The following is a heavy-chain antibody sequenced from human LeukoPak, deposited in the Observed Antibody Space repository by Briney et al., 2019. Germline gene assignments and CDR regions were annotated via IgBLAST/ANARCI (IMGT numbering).Heavy chain of an antibody. V-gene: IGHV5-51*01. D-gene: IGHD3-10*01. CDR2: IYPPDSHP. CDR1: GYGFTSYW. CDR3: ARRRRWFGELCAFDI. Sequence: GEALEISCKGSGYGFTSYWIGWVRPMPGKGVEWMGIIYPPDSHPTYSPSFHGPLTIPAHNSISTAYLQWSSLTASDTAMYYCARRRRWFGELCAFDIWGQGTMVTVSS. J-gene: IGHJ3*02.